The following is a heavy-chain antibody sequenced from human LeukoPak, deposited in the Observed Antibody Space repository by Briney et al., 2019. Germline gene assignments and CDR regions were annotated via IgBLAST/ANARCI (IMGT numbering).Heavy chain of an antibody. J-gene: IGHJ4*02. CDR1: GDSIRSTSYY. V-gene: IGHV4-39*01. CDR2: IYYSGST. Sequence: SETLSLTCTVSGDSIRSTSYYWGWIRQPPGKGLEWIGSIYYSGSTYYNPSLKSRVTISVDTSKNQFSLKLSSVTAADTAVYYCARVEAGYYYDSSGYYFDYWGQGTLVTVSS. CDR3: ARVEAGYYYDSSGYYFDY. D-gene: IGHD3-22*01.